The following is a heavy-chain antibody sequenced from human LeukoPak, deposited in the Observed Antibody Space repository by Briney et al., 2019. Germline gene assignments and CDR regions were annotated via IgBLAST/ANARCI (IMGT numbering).Heavy chain of an antibody. CDR2: IYYSGST. CDR1: GGSISSSSYY. D-gene: IGHD6-19*01. V-gene: IGHV4-39*01. CDR3: ARHGSEQWLVGY. Sequence: PSGTLSLTCTVSGGSISSSSYYWGWIRQPPGKGLEWIGSIYYSGSTYYNPSLKSRVTISVDTSKNQFSLKLSSVTAADTAVYYCARHGSEQWLVGYWGQGTLVTVSS. J-gene: IGHJ4*02.